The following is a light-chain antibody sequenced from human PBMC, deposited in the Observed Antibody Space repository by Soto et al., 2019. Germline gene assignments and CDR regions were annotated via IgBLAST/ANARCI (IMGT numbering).Light chain of an antibody. J-gene: IGKJ1*01. CDR1: QSFTTSQ. Sequence: EIVLTQSPGTLSLSPGERATLFCRASQSFTTSQLAWYQQRPGQAPRVLIFGASRRATGIPDRFSGSGSGTDFTLTISRLEPEDSAVYYCQQYASSPRTFGQGTTVEIE. CDR3: QQYASSPRT. V-gene: IGKV3-20*01. CDR2: GAS.